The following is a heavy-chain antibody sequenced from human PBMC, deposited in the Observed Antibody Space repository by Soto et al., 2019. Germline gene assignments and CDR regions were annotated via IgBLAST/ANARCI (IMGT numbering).Heavy chain of an antibody. V-gene: IGHV1-69*01. Sequence: QVQLVQSGAEVMKPGSSVKVSCKASGGTFSRHAISWVRQAPGQGLEWMGGIIPIFGTANHAQKFQDRVTIIADESTSTVYMELSSLRSEDTAMYYCARGWGYDSNDYYYAYWGQGTLVIVSS. D-gene: IGHD3-22*01. CDR3: ARGWGYDSNDYYYAY. J-gene: IGHJ4*02. CDR1: GGTFSRHA. CDR2: IIPIFGTA.